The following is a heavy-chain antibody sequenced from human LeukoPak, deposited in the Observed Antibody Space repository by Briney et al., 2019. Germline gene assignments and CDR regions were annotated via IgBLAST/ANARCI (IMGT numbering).Heavy chain of an antibody. J-gene: IGHJ4*02. CDR1: GYTFTSYY. CDR3: ATSSSSWYALDY. CDR2: INPSGGST. V-gene: IGHV1-46*01. Sequence: ASVKVSCKAFGYTFTSYYMHWVRQAPGQGLEWMGIINPSGGSTSYAQKFQGRVTMTRDTSTSTGYIELSSLRSEDTAVYYCATSSSSWYALDYWGQGTLVTVSS. D-gene: IGHD6-13*01.